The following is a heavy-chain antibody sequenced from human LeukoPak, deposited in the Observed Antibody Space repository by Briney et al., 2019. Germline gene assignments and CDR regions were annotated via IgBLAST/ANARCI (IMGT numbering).Heavy chain of an antibody. Sequence: ASVKVSCKASGSTFSSYAISWVRQSPGQGLEWMGRIIPILGIANYAQKFQGRVTITADKSTSTAYMELSSLRSEDTAVYYCARGLLSGYDYYFDYWGQGTLVTVSS. CDR3: ARGLLSGYDYYFDY. CDR2: IIPILGIA. CDR1: GSTFSSYA. V-gene: IGHV1-69*04. J-gene: IGHJ4*02. D-gene: IGHD5-12*01.